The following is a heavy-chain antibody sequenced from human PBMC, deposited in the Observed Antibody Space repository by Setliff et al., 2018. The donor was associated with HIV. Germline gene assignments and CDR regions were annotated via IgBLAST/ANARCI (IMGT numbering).Heavy chain of an antibody. CDR3: ARASYYYDSSGWVDY. CDR2: IYYSGRT. V-gene: IGHV4-59*08. Sequence: SETLSLTCTVSGGSISSYYWSWIRQPPGKGLEWIGWIYYSGRTKYNPSLESRVTISVDTSKNQFSLKLYSVTAADTAVYYCARASYYYDSSGWVDYWGQGTLVTVSS. J-gene: IGHJ4*02. D-gene: IGHD3-22*01. CDR1: GGSISSYY.